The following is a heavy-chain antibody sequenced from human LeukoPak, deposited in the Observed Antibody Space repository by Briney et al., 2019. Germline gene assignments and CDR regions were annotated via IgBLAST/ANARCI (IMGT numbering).Heavy chain of an antibody. Sequence: PSETLSLTCTVSGGSISSSSYYWGWIRQPPGKGLEWIGSIYYSGSTYYNPSLKSRVTMSVDTSKNQFSLKLSSVTAVDTAVYYCARSGWYRYPPDYWGQGTLVTVSS. J-gene: IGHJ4*02. CDR1: GGSISSSSYY. CDR2: IYYSGST. CDR3: ARSGWYRYPPDY. V-gene: IGHV4-39*07. D-gene: IGHD6-19*01.